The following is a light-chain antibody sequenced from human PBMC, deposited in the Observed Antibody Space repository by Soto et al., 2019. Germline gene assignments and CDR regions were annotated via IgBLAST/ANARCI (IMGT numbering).Light chain of an antibody. CDR2: AAS. J-gene: IGKJ1*01. Sequence: TQSPATLSASVGDRVTISCRASQGISTYLNWYHQKPGKAPKLLIYAASSLQSGVPSRFSGSGSGTDFTLIISSLQPEDFATYYCQQSYSTLWTFGQGTKVDNK. V-gene: IGKV1-39*01. CDR3: QQSYSTLWT. CDR1: QGISTY.